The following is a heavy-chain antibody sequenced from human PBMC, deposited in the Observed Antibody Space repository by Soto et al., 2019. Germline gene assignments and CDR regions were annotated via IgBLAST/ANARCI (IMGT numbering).Heavy chain of an antibody. CDR3: ATVQGGV. J-gene: IGHJ4*02. Sequence: EVQVVESGGGLVQRGGSLRLSCAASGFTFSTYWMHWVRQGPGKGLVWVSHISGDGSFTTYADSVKGRFTISRDNAKNTLYLQMNSLRDEDTAVYYCATVQGGVWCQGTLVTVSS. D-gene: IGHD2-8*01. V-gene: IGHV3-74*03. CDR1: GFTFSTYW. CDR2: ISGDGSFT.